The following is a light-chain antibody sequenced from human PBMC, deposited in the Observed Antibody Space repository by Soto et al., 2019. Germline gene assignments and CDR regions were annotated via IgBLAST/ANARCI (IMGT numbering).Light chain of an antibody. CDR1: QSVSNNY. V-gene: IGKV3-20*01. CDR3: QQYGSSGT. J-gene: IGKJ1*01. CDR2: GAS. Sequence: EIVLTQSPGTLSLSPGERATLSCRASQSVSNNYLAWYQQKPGQAPRLLIYGASNRATGIPDRFSGSGSGTDFTLTISRLEPADFAVYYCQQYGSSGTFGQGTKVDI.